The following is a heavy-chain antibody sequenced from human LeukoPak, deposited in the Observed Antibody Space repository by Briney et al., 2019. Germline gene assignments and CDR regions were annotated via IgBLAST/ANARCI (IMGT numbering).Heavy chain of an antibody. Sequence: GGSLRLSCAACGLSFNTYDMQWVRQAPGKGLEWVAFIQYDGSNKYYVDSVKGRFTISRDNSKNTLYLQMNSLTAEDTAVYYCAKDAKIVVVGSAFDVWGQGTMVTVSS. CDR3: AKDAKIVVVGSAFDV. CDR2: IQYDGSNK. J-gene: IGHJ3*01. V-gene: IGHV3-30*02. D-gene: IGHD3-22*01. CDR1: GLSFNTYD.